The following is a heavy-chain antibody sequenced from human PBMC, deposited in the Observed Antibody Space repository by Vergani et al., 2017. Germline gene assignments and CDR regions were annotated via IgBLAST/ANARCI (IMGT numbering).Heavy chain of an antibody. Sequence: EVQLLESGGDLVQPGGSLRLSCAASGFTFNHYAMNWVRQAPGKGLEWVSGISGSGGSTYYAGSVKGRFTISRDSSKNTLYLQMNSLSSGDTAVYYCAKANPRSGXYDYVYYNHVLDVWGQGTRVTVSS. D-gene: IGHD5-12*01. V-gene: IGHV3-23*01. CDR2: ISGSGGST. CDR1: GFTFNHYA. CDR3: AKANPRSGXYDYVYYNHVLDV. J-gene: IGHJ6*02.